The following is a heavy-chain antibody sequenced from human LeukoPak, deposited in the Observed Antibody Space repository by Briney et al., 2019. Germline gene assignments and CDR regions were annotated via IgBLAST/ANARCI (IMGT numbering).Heavy chain of an antibody. V-gene: IGHV4-39*01. J-gene: IGHJ4*02. D-gene: IGHD4-17*01. CDR2: IYYSGST. CDR1: GGSISSSSYY. Sequence: SETLSLTCTVSGGSISSSSYYWGWIRQPPGKGLEWIGSIYYSGSTYCNPSLKSRVTISVDTSKNQFSLKLSSVTAADTAVYYCARVPTVTFFDYWGQGTLVTVSS. CDR3: ARVPTVTFFDY.